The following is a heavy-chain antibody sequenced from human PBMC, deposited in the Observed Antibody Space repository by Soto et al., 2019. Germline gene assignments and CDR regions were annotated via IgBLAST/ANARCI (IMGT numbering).Heavy chain of an antibody. CDR3: ARRYGASFDY. Sequence: PSETLSLTCTVSGGSISSSSYYWGWIRQPPGKGLEWIGEINHSGSTNYNPSLKSRVTISVDTSKNQFSLKLSSVTAADTAVYYCARRYGASFDYWGQGTLVTVSS. CDR2: INHSGST. D-gene: IGHD4-17*01. CDR1: GGSISSSSYY. V-gene: IGHV4-39*07. J-gene: IGHJ4*02.